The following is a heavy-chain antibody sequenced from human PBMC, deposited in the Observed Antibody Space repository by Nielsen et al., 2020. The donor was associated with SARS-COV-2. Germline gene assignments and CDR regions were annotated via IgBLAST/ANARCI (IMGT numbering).Heavy chain of an antibody. V-gene: IGHV1-3*01. Sequence: KFQGRVTLTGDTSASTVYMELSSLRSDDTAVYYCARDSSGSYRRVDYWGQGTLVTVSS. J-gene: IGHJ4*02. D-gene: IGHD1-26*01. CDR3: ARDSSGSYRRVDY.